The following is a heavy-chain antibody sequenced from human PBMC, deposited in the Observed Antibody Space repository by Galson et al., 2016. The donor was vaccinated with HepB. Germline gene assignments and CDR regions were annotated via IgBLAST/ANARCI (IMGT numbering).Heavy chain of an antibody. CDR1: RGSIRSYY. CDR3: ASGGFSGHGYNYPTLFDS. J-gene: IGHJ4*02. Sequence: ETLSLTCTVSRGSIRSYYWSWIRQPPGKGLEWIGYIFYSGSTNYNPSLKSRVTISLDTSKNQFSLKLGSVTAADTAVYYCASGGFSGHGYNYPTLFDSWGQGTLVTVSS. V-gene: IGHV4-59*01. CDR2: IFYSGST. D-gene: IGHD5-24*01.